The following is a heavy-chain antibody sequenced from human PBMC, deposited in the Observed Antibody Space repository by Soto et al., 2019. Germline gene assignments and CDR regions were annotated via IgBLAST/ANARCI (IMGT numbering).Heavy chain of an antibody. V-gene: IGHV3-66*01. CDR2: IYSGGST. J-gene: IGHJ6*02. CDR1: GFTVSSNY. CDR3: ARDRIPTGMDV. Sequence: EVQLVESGGGLVQPGGSLRLSCAASGFTVSSNYMSWVRQAPGKGLEWVSVIYSGGSTSYADSVTGRFTISRDNSKNTLHLRMNSLRAEDTAVYYCARDRIPTGMDVWGQGTTVTVSS.